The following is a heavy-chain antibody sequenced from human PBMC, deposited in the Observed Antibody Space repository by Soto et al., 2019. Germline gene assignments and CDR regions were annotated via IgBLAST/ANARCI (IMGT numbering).Heavy chain of an antibody. CDR2: IRYDGSDE. Sequence: QVQLVESGGGVVQPGGSLRLSCAASASIFKGHGMHWVRQAPGKGLEWVAIIRYDGSDEHYGDSVKGRFTISRDNSKNMLYLQMNSLRAEDTAVYYCAREGVGATTFFGFLDYWGQGTLGTVSS. CDR1: ASIFKGHG. D-gene: IGHD1-26*01. V-gene: IGHV3-33*08. J-gene: IGHJ4*02. CDR3: AREGVGATTFFGFLDY.